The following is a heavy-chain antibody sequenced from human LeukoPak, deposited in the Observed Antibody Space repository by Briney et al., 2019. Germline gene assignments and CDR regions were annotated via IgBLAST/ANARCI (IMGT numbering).Heavy chain of an antibody. D-gene: IGHD3-22*01. CDR1: RYTFTSYD. J-gene: IGHJ4*02. V-gene: IGHV1-8*03. CDR3: ARDLEDSSGQNRFDY. Sequence: GASVKVSCKASRYTFTSYDINWVRQATGQGLEWMGWMNPNSGNTGYAQKFQGRVTITRNTSISTAYMELSSLRSEDTAVYYCARDLEDSSGQNRFDYWGQGTLVTVSS. CDR2: MNPNSGNT.